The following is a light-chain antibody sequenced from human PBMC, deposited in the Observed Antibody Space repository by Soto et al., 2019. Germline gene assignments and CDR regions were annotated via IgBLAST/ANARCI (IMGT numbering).Light chain of an antibody. V-gene: IGKV1-9*01. J-gene: IGKJ4*01. CDR2: PAS. CDR3: QQLNDYPLT. CDR1: QGVRSY. Sequence: DIQLTQSPSFLSASVGDRVTITCRASQGVRSYLAWYQQKPGKAPNLLIYPASTLQSGVPSRFSGSESGSEFTLTISSLRPEDLATYYCQQLNDYPLTFGGGTKVEIK.